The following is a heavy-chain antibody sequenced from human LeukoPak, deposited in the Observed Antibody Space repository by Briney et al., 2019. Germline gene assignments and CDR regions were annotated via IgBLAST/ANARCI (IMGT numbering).Heavy chain of an antibody. J-gene: IGHJ4*02. CDR1: GFTFSSYS. CDR3: VREWELPPNFDY. Sequence: PGGSLRLSCAASGFTFSSYSMNWVRQAPGKGLECVSSISSSSSYIYYADSVKGRFTISRDNAKNSLYLQMNSLRAEDTAVYYCVREWELPPNFDYWGQGTLVTVSS. D-gene: IGHD1-26*01. CDR2: ISSSSSYI. V-gene: IGHV3-21*01.